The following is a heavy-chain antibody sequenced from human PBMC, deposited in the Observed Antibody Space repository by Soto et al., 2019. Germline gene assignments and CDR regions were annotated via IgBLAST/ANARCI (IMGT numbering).Heavy chain of an antibody. D-gene: IGHD5-12*01. V-gene: IGHV1-18*01. CDR3: ARKGYIRGWFSY. CDR1: GYTFTSYV. Sequence: QVQLVQSGAEVRKPGASVKVSCKASGYTFTSYVISWVRQATGQGLEWMGWISAYNGNTNYAQKLQGRVTMTTDTATITAYMELRSLRSDDTAVYYGARKGYIRGWFSYWGQGTLVTVSS. J-gene: IGHJ4*02. CDR2: ISAYNGNT.